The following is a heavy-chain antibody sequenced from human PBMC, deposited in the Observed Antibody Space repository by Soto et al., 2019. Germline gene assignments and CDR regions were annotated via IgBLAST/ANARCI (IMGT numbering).Heavy chain of an antibody. V-gene: IGHV3-23*01. Sequence: EVQLLESGGKLVQPGGSLTLSCAASGFTFSTYAMAWVRQAPGKGLEWVSGVSASGLNTDYADPVKGRFYISRDNSKNTVSLHMNSLRAEDTALYYRAKDRPRRTSGYFFEYWGQGTPVTVSS. CDR1: GFTFSTYA. CDR3: AKDRPRRTSGYFFEY. D-gene: IGHD1-1*01. CDR2: VSASGLNT. J-gene: IGHJ4*02.